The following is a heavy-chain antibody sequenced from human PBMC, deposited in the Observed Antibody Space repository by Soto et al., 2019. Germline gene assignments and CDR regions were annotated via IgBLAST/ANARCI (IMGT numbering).Heavy chain of an antibody. Sequence: QVQLQESGPGLVKPSETLSLTCTVSGGSVSGGSYYWNWIRQPPGKGLEWLGYIYHGGSSNYNPPLKSRVTISIDTSKNQFSMKLSSVTAADTAVYYCARDVDFGEEDGWGQGPTVTGSS. D-gene: IGHD4-17*01. J-gene: IGHJ6*02. CDR2: IYHGGSS. CDR1: GGSVSGGSYY. V-gene: IGHV4-61*01. CDR3: ARDVDFGEEDG.